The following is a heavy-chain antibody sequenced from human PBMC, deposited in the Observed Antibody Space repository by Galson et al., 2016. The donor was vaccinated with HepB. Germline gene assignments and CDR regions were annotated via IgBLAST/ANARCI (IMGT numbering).Heavy chain of an antibody. CDR1: GFTFSSYT. Sequence: SLRLSCAASGFTFSSYTMNWVRQAPGKGLEWVSSISSRSYIYYADSVKGRFTISRDNAKNSLYLQMNSLRAEGTAVYYCATGVGYCVSTNCYADYWGQGTLVTVSS. CDR3: ATGVGYCVSTNCYADY. D-gene: IGHD2-2*01. J-gene: IGHJ4*02. V-gene: IGHV3-21*01. CDR2: ISSRSYI.